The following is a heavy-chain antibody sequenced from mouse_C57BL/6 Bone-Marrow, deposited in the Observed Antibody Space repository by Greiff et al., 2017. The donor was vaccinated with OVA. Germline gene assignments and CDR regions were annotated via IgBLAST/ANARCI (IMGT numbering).Heavy chain of an antibody. CDR1: GYTFTSYG. Sequence: QVQLKQSGAELARPGASVKLSCKASGYTFTSYGISWVQQRTGQGLEWIGEIYPRSGNTYYNEKVKGKATLTADKYSRTAYLELRSLTSEDTAVSVWARSGGKYRHYYFDYWGQGTTLTVSS. CDR2: IYPRSGNT. CDR3: ARSGGKYRHYYFDY. V-gene: IGHV1-81*01. D-gene: IGHD5-1-1*01. J-gene: IGHJ2*01.